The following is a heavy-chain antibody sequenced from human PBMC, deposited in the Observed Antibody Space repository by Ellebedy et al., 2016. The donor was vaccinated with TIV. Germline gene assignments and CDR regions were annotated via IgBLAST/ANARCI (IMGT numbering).Heavy chain of an antibody. Sequence: SETLSLXXTVSGGSISSSSYYWGWIRQPPGKGLEWIGSIYYSGSTYYNPSLKSRVTISVDTSKNQFSLKLSSVTAADTAVYYCARGLGIAARRYKGATYGMDVWGQGTTVTVSS. CDR3: ARGLGIAARRYKGATYGMDV. CDR1: GGSISSSSYY. V-gene: IGHV4-39*01. J-gene: IGHJ6*02. CDR2: IYYSGST. D-gene: IGHD6-6*01.